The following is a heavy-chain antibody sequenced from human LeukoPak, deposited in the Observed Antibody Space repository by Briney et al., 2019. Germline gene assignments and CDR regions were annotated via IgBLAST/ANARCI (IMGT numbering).Heavy chain of an antibody. V-gene: IGHV1-18*01. D-gene: IGHD3-10*01. CDR3: ARDWYTADVITMVRGGHKFVVDAFDI. J-gene: IGHJ3*02. CDR1: GYTFTSYG. Sequence: GASVKVSCKASGYTFTSYGISWVRQAPGQGLEWMGWISAYNGNTNYAQKLQGRVTMTTDTSTSTAYMELRSLRSDDTAVYYCARDWYTADVITMVRGGHKFVVDAFDIWGQGTMVTVSS. CDR2: ISAYNGNT.